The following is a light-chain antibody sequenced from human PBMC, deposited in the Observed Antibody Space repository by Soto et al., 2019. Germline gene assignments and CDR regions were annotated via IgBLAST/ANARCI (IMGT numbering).Light chain of an antibody. CDR1: SGHSSYA. Sequence: QLVLTQSPSASASLGASVRLTCTLSSGHSSYAIAWHQQQPERGPRFLMKVNSDGSHTKGDGIPDRFSGSSSGTERYLIISSLQSEDEADYYCQTWGCGIHVFGTGTKVTVL. V-gene: IGLV4-69*01. J-gene: IGLJ1*01. CDR3: QTWGCGIHV. CDR2: VNSDGSH.